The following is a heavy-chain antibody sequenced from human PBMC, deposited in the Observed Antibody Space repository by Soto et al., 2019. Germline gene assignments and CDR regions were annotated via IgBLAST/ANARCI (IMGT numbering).Heavy chain of an antibody. Sequence: ASVKVSCKASGYTFTGYYMHWVRQAPGQGLEWMGWINPNSGGTNYAQKFQGWVTMTRDTSISTAYVELSRLRSDDTAVYYCARARGYSYGYRFIDYWGQGTLVTVSS. J-gene: IGHJ4*02. V-gene: IGHV1-2*04. CDR1: GYTFTGYY. CDR3: ARARGYSYGYRFIDY. CDR2: INPNSGGT. D-gene: IGHD5-18*01.